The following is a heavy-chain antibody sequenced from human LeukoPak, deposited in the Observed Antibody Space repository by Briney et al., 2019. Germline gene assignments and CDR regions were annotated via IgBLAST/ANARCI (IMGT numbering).Heavy chain of an antibody. V-gene: IGHV4-59*12. Sequence: PSETLSLTCAVYGGSFSGYYWSWIRQPPGKGLEWIGYIYYSGSTNYNPSLKSRVTISVDTSKNQFSLKLSSVTAADTAVYYCARVPGNWFDPWGQGTLVTVSS. CDR2: IYYSGST. J-gene: IGHJ5*02. CDR3: ARVPGNWFDP. CDR1: GGSFSGYY.